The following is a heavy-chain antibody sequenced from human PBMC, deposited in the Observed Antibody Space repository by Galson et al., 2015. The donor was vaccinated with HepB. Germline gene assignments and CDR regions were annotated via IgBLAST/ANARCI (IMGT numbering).Heavy chain of an antibody. CDR2: ISYDGNNE. J-gene: IGHJ6*02. V-gene: IGHV3-30*18. CDR3: AKARAIFGVVISRDYFYDMNV. CDR1: GFSFSSYG. D-gene: IGHD3-3*01. Sequence: SLRLSCAASGFSFSSYGLHWVCQAPGKGLEWVAVISYDGNNEYYADSVKGRFTIPRDNSKNTLYLQMNSLRAGDTAVHYCAKARAIFGVVISRDYFYDMNVWGQGTTVTVSS.